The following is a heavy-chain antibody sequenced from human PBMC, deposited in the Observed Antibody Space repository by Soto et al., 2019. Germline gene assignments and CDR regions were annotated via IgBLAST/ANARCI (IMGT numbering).Heavy chain of an antibody. D-gene: IGHD2-21*02. J-gene: IGHJ4*02. V-gene: IGHV3-23*01. CDR2: ISGSGGST. CDR1: GFTFSSYA. CDR3: AKGHIVVVTANFDY. Sequence: GGSLRLSCAASGFTFSSYAMSWVRQAPGKGLEWVSAISGSGGSTYYADSVKGRFTISRDNAKNSLYLQMNSLRAEDTALYYCAKGHIVVVTANFDYWGQGTLVTVSS.